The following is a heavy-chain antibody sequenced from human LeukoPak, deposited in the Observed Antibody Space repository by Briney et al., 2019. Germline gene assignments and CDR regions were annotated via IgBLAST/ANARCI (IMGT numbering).Heavy chain of an antibody. Sequence: SETLSLTCSVSGGSISSSSYYWGWIRQPPGKGLEWIGSIYYSGSTNYNPSLKSRVTTSVDTSKNQFSLKLTSVTAADTAVYYCTRNAGSVGASYDYWGQGTLVTVSS. CDR3: TRNAGSVGASYDY. J-gene: IGHJ4*02. D-gene: IGHD2-15*01. CDR1: GGSISSSSYY. V-gene: IGHV4-39*07. CDR2: IYYSGST.